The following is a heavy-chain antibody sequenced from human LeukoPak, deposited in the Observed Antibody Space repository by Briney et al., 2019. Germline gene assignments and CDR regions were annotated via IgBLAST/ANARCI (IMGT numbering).Heavy chain of an antibody. CDR3: ARDRNGDHYFDY. D-gene: IGHD4-17*01. CDR1: GYTFTSYG. CDR2: ISAYNGNT. V-gene: IGHV1-18*01. J-gene: IGHJ4*02. Sequence: ASVNVSCKASGYTFTSYGISWVRQAPGQGLEWMGWISAYNGNTNYAQKLQGRVTMTTDTSTSTAYMELRSLRSDDTAVYYCARDRNGDHYFDYWGLGTLVTVSS.